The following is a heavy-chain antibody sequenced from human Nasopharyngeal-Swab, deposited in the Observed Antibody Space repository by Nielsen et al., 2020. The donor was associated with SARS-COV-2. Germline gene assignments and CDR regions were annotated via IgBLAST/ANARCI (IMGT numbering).Heavy chain of an antibody. CDR1: GFTFSSYS. V-gene: IGHV3-21*04. D-gene: IGHD4-17*01. CDR3: ARDYGDRGWFDP. Sequence: GESLKISCAASGFTFSSYSMNWVRQAPGKGLEWVSSISSSSSYIYYADSVKGRFTISRDNAKNSLYLQMNSLRAEDTAVYYCARDYGDRGWFDPWGQGTLVTVSS. CDR2: ISSSSSYI. J-gene: IGHJ5*02.